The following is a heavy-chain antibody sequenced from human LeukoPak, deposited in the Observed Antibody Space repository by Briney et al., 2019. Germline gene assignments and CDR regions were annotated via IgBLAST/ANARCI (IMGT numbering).Heavy chain of an antibody. D-gene: IGHD4-17*01. V-gene: IGHV1-18*01. J-gene: IGHJ4*02. CDR2: ISTYNGNT. CDR1: GYTFSTYG. CDR3: ARGDTVTNNFDY. Sequence: ASVKVSCMASGYTFSTYGISWVRQAPGQGLEWMGWISTYNGNTNYAQKLQGRVTMTTDTSTSTAYMELRSLRSDDTAVYYCARGDTVTNNFDYWGQGTLVTVSS.